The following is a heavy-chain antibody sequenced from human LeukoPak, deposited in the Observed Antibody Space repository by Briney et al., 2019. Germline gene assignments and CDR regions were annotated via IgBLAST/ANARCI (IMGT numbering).Heavy chain of an antibody. CDR3: ARSLRVRGVPDYMDV. CDR2: IHKNAIT. J-gene: IGHJ6*03. D-gene: IGHD3-10*01. CDR1: GFTVSSNY. V-gene: IGHV3-53*01. Sequence: PGGSLSLSCAASGFTVSSNYMTWVRQAPGKGLEWVSVIHKNAITYYADTVKGRFTISRDNSKNMLYLQMNSLRAEDTAVYYCARSLRVRGVPDYMDVWGKGTTVTISS.